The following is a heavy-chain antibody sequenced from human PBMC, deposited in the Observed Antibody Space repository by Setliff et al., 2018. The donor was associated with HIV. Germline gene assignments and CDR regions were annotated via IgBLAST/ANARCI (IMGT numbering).Heavy chain of an antibody. Sequence: GESLKISCKGSGYSFSSYWVGWVRQKPGKGLVWMGIIYPSDADTRYSPSFQGQVTISADKSINTALLQWSSLEASDTAIYDCATHMRGGYDAFDVWGQGTAVTVSS. J-gene: IGHJ3*01. V-gene: IGHV5-51*01. CDR3: ATHMRGGYDAFDV. CDR1: GYSFSSYW. D-gene: IGHD3-16*01. CDR2: IYPSDADT.